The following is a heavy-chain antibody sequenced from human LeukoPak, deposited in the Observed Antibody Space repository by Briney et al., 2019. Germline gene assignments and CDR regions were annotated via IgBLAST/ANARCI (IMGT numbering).Heavy chain of an antibody. V-gene: IGHV3-21*01. D-gene: IGHD5-18*01. Sequence: GGSLRLSCAASGFTFSSYSMNWVRQAPGKGLEWVSSISSSSSYIYYADSVKGRFTISRDNAKNSLYLQMNSLRAEDTAVYYCANGRGYSYGYVFDYWGQGTLVTVSS. CDR1: GFTFSSYS. J-gene: IGHJ4*02. CDR3: ANGRGYSYGYVFDY. CDR2: ISSSSSYI.